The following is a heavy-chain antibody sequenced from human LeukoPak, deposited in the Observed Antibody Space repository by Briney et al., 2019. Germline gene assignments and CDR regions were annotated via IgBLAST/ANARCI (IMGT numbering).Heavy chain of an antibody. D-gene: IGHD6-6*01. J-gene: IGHJ6*03. CDR2: IIPIFGTA. CDR3: ARSIALLYYYMDV. V-gene: IGHV1-69*05. CDR1: GGAFSSYA. Sequence: SVKVSCKASGGAFSSYAISWVRQAPGQGLEWMGGIIPIFGTANYAQKFQGRVTITTDESTSTAYMELSSLRSEDTAVYYCARSIALLYYYMDVWGKGTTVTVSS.